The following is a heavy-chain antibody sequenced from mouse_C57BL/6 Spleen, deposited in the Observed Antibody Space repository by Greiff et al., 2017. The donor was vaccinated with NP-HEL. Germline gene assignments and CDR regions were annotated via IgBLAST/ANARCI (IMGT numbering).Heavy chain of an antibody. J-gene: IGHJ4*01. V-gene: IGHV5-12*01. CDR3: ARPLGDAMDY. CDR2: ISNGGGST. CDR1: GFTFSDYY. Sequence: DVHLVESGGGLVQPGGSLKLSCAASGFTFSDYYMYWVRQTPEKRLEWVAYISNGGGSTYYPDTVKGRFTISRDNAKNTLYLQMSRLKSEDTAMYYCARPLGDAMDYWGQGTSVTVSS. D-gene: IGHD3-3*01.